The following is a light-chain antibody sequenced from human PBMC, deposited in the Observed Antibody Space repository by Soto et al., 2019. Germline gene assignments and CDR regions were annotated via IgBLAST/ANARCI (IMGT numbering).Light chain of an antibody. CDR2: GAS. CDR1: ESVRGT. Sequence: PGRKAPLSCIASESVRGTFLAWYQQKPGQAPRLLISGASNGATGIPDRFSGSGFGTEFTLTISSLQSEDFAVYYCQQYKNWPLFGQGTRLEI. CDR3: QQYKNWPL. J-gene: IGKJ5*01. V-gene: IGKV3D-15*01.